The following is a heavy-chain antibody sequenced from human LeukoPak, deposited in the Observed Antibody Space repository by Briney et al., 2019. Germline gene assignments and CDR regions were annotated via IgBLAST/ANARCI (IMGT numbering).Heavy chain of an antibody. V-gene: IGHV4-34*01. CDR1: GESFSGYY. CDR2: INHSGST. D-gene: IGHD3-22*01. Sequence: PSETLSLTCAVYGESFSGYYWSWIRQPPGKGLEWSGEINHSGSTNYNPSLKSRVTISVDTSKNQFSLKLSSVTAADTAVYYCARKTMIVVVNWFDPWGQGTLVTVSS. CDR3: ARKTMIVVVNWFDP. J-gene: IGHJ5*02.